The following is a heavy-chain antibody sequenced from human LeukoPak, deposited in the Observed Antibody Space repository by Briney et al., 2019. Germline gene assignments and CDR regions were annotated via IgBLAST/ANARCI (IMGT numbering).Heavy chain of an antibody. J-gene: IGHJ4*02. CDR3: AKMVHTEQWLVPFDY. CDR2: ISGSGGST. D-gene: IGHD6-19*01. V-gene: IGHV3-23*01. CDR1: GFTFSNFA. Sequence: GRSLRLSCAASGFTFSNFAMNWVRQAPGKGLEWVSTISGSGGSTYYADSVKGRFTISRDNSKNTLYLQMNSLRAEDTAVYYCAKMVHTEQWLVPFDYWGQGTLVTVSS.